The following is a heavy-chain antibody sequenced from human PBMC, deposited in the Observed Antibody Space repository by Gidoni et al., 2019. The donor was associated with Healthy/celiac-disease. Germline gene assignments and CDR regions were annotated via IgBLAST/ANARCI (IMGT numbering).Heavy chain of an antibody. J-gene: IGHJ3*02. Sequence: QVQLVESGGGVVQPGRALRPSCAASGFTFSSSGMHWVRQAPGKGLEWVAVIWYDGSNKYYADSVKGRFTISRDNSKNTLYLQMNSLRAEDTAVYYCARAAFSYGDSTVLGAFDIWGQGTMVTVSS. V-gene: IGHV3-33*01. CDR1: GFTFSSSG. D-gene: IGHD4-17*01. CDR3: ARAAFSYGDSTVLGAFDI. CDR2: IWYDGSNK.